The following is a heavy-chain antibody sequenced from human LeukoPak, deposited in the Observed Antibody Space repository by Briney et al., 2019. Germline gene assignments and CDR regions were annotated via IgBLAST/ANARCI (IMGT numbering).Heavy chain of an antibody. CDR3: ARASTLRTGDAH. Sequence: GGSLRLSCAASGFTISSNYMSWVRQAPGKGLEWVSVIYTGGSTSYADSVKGRFTISRDSSTNTLFLQMNSLRAEDTAVYYCARASTLRTGDAHWGQGTLVTASS. J-gene: IGHJ4*02. V-gene: IGHV3-66*01. CDR1: GFTISSNY. D-gene: IGHD7-27*01. CDR2: IYTGGST.